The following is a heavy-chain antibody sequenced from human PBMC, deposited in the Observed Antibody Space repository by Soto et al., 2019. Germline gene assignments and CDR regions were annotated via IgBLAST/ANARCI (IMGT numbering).Heavy chain of an antibody. J-gene: IGHJ4*02. Sequence: EVQLLESGGGLIQPGGPLRLSCAASGFTFANYAMSWVRLAPGKGLEWVSTIGGSGGSTYYADSMRGRFSISRDNSKNTLYLQMNSLRAEDMAMYYCARKKSDSLFYFDYWGQGTLVTVSS. D-gene: IGHD2-21*01. CDR2: IGGSGGST. V-gene: IGHV3-23*01. CDR3: ARKKSDSLFYFDY. CDR1: GFTFANYA.